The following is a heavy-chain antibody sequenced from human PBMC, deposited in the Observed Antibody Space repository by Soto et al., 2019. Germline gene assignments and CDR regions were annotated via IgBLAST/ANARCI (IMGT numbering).Heavy chain of an antibody. CDR2: INPTGGST. Sequence: ASVTVSCQASGSTFTNYYRHWVRQATGQGLEWMGIINPTGGSTSYAQKFQGRVTMTRDTSTSTVYMELSSLRSEDTAVYYCARGVWSGYYNLGPGYYYYMDVWGKGTTVTVSS. CDR1: GSTFTNYY. D-gene: IGHD3-3*01. J-gene: IGHJ6*03. V-gene: IGHV1-46*01. CDR3: ARGVWSGYYNLGPGYYYYMDV.